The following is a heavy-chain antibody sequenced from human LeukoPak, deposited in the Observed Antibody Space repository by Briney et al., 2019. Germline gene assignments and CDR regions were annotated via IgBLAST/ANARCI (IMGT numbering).Heavy chain of an antibody. CDR1: GGSFSGYY. CDR3: AREGQWLVPWAAFDI. V-gene: IGHV4-34*01. D-gene: IGHD6-19*01. Sequence: SETLSLTCAVSGGSFSGYYWSWIRQPPGKGLEWIGEINHSGSTNYNPSLKSRVTISVDTSKNQFSLKLSSVTAADTAVYYCAREGQWLVPWAAFDIWGQGTMVTVSS. CDR2: INHSGST. J-gene: IGHJ3*02.